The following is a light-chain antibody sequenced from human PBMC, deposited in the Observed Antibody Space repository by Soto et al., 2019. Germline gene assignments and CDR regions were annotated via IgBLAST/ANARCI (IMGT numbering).Light chain of an antibody. CDR1: QRLVHSDGHTY. CDR3: MQATQFPQT. V-gene: IGKV2-24*01. Sequence: IVLPQTTLSSPVTLGQPASISCRSSQRLVHSDGHTYLSWLQQRPGQPPRPLLYKSSNRGSGVPDRFSGSGAGTDFTLKISRVEAEDVGVYYCMQATQFPQTFGQGTKVEIK. J-gene: IGKJ1*01. CDR2: KSS.